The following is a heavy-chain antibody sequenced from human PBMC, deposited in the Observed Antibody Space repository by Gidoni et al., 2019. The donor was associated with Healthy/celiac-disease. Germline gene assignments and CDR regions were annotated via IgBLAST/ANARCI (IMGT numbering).Heavy chain of an antibody. CDR1: GGTFSSYA. CDR2: IIPIFGTA. V-gene: IGHV1-69*01. D-gene: IGHD2-21*02. CDR3: ARDTMAYCGGDCYSRSDY. Sequence: QVQLVQSGAEVKKHGSSVKVSCKASGGTFSSYAISWVRQAPGQGLEWMGGIIPIFGTANYAQKFQGRVTITADESTSTAYMELSSLRSEDTAVYYCARDTMAYCGGDCYSRSDYWGQGTLVTVSS. J-gene: IGHJ4*02.